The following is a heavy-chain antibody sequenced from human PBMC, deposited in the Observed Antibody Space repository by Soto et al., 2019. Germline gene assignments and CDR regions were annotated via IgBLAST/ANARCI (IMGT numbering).Heavy chain of an antibody. D-gene: IGHD6-13*01. V-gene: IGHV3-23*01. CDR1: GFIFSNYA. CDR2: ITSDGKT. CDR3: ANPGGAAATTGPILRYFDP. J-gene: IGHJ5*02. Sequence: GGSLRLSCAASGFIFSNYAMSWVRQAPGKGLEWVAGITSDGKTYYADSVQGRFTISRDNSKSTLYLQINSLRADDTAVYYCANPGGAAATTGPILRYFDPWGQGTLVTVSS.